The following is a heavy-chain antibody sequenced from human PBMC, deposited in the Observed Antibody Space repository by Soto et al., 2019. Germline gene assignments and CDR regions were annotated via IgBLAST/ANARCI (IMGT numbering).Heavy chain of an antibody. V-gene: IGHV3-21*01. D-gene: IGHD3-9*01. CDR1: GFTFSSYT. CDR2: ITSGSDYI. J-gene: IGHJ4*02. CDR3: TREHVVTIFRRGQRGSFDN. Sequence: GGSLRLACAASGFTFSSYTMNWVRQAPGKGLEWVAFITSGSDYIYYADSVKGRFTISRDDANKSLFLQMSSLRAEDTAVYYCTREHVVTIFRRGQRGSFDNWSQGTLVTVSS.